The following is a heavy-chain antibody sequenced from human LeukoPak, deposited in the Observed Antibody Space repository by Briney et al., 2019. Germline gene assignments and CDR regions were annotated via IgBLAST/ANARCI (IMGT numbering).Heavy chain of an antibody. Sequence: GGSLRVSCAASGFTFSNYALTWVRQTPGKGLEWVSTISGRGSDRFYADAVKGRFTISRDNSKNTMYLQMNSLRIEDTAFYYCAKGVDNTGRLRWFDSWGQGTLVSVSS. J-gene: IGHJ5*01. CDR1: GFTFSNYA. D-gene: IGHD1-1*01. V-gene: IGHV3-23*01. CDR3: AKGVDNTGRLRWFDS. CDR2: ISGRGSDR.